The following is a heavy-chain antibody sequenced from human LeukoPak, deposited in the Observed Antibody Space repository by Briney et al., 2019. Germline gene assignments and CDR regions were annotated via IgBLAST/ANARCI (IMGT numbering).Heavy chain of an antibody. CDR1: GGSISSTSYY. V-gene: IGHV4-39*07. CDR3: AREYRGVYYYGSGSLDP. J-gene: IGHJ5*02. Sequence: SETLSLTCTVSGGSISSTSYYWGWIRQPPGKGLEYIGSVYYSGSTYYNPSLKSRVTISVDTSKNQFSLKLSSVTAADTAVYYCAREYRGVYYYGSGSLDPWGQGTLVTVSS. D-gene: IGHD3-10*01. CDR2: VYYSGST.